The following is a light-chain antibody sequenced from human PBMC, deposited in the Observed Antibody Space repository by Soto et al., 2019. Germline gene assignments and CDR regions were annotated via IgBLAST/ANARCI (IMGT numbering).Light chain of an antibody. J-gene: IGLJ2*01. CDR3: AAWDAGVSGPA. CDR1: ISNIGSKY. V-gene: IGLV1-47*01. Sequence: QSVLTQPPSASGTPGQRVTISCSGSISNIGSKYVYWYQQLPGTAPKLLMYRNNQRPSGVPDRFSGSKSGTSASLAISGLRSEHEADYYCAAWDAGVSGPAFGGGTKVTVL. CDR2: RNN.